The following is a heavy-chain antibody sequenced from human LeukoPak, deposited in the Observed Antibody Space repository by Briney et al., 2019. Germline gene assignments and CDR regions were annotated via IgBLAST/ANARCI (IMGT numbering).Heavy chain of an antibody. CDR2: IYYSGST. Sequence: SETLSLTCTVSGGSISSYYWSWIRQPPGKGLEWIGYIYYSGSTNYNPSLKSRVTISADASKNQFSLKLNSVTAADTAVYFCTRDASLWSGYYDIWGQGTMVTVSS. J-gene: IGHJ3*02. V-gene: IGHV4-59*01. CDR1: GGSISSYY. D-gene: IGHD3-3*01. CDR3: TRDASLWSGYYDI.